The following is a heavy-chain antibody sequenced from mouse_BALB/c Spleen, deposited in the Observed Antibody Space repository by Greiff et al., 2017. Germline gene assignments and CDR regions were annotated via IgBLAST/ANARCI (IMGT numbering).Heavy chain of an antibody. CDR3: ARGHRYYYGSSYDYAMDY. V-gene: IGHV5-6-5*01. D-gene: IGHD1-1*01. CDR2: ISSGGST. J-gene: IGHJ4*01. CDR1: GFTFSSYA. Sequence: EVKVVESGGGLVKPGGSLKLSCAASGFTFSSYAMSWVRQTPEKRLEWVASISSGGSTYYPDSVKGRFTISRDNARNILYLQMSSLRSEDTAMYYCARGHRYYYGSSYDYAMDYWGQGTSVTVSS.